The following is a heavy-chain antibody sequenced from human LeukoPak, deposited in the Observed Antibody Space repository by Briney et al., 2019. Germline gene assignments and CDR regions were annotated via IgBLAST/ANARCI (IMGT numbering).Heavy chain of an antibody. CDR2: IKSKTDGGTT. J-gene: IGHJ4*02. Sequence: AGSLRLSCAASGFTFSNAWMSWVCQAPGQGLEWVGRIKSKTDGGTTDYAAPVKGRFTISRDDSKNTLYLQMNSLKTEDTAVYYCTTFLVATILDYWGQGTLVTVSS. V-gene: IGHV3-15*01. D-gene: IGHD5-12*01. CDR1: GFTFSNAW. CDR3: TTFLVATILDY.